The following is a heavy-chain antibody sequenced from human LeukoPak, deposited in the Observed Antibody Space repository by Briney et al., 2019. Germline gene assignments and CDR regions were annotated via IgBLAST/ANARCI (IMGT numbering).Heavy chain of an antibody. D-gene: IGHD1-26*01. CDR2: IYYSGST. CDR3: ASSHYSGSYFPFDY. V-gene: IGHV4-61*05. Sequence: PSETLSLTCTVSGGSISSSSYYWGWIRQPPGKGLEWIGYIYYSGSTNYNPSLKSRVTISVDTSKNQFSLKLSSVTAADTAVYYCASSHYSGSYFPFDYWGQGTLVTVSS. CDR1: GGSISSSSYY. J-gene: IGHJ4*02.